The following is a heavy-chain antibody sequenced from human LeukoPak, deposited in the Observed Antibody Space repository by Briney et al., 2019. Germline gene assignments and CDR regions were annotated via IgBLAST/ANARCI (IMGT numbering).Heavy chain of an antibody. V-gene: IGHV1-18*01. CDR1: GYAFTSYG. Sequence: ASVKVSCKASGYAFTSYGISWVRQAPGQGLEWMGWISAYNGNTNYAQKLQGRVTMTTDTSTSTAYMELRSLRSDDTAVYYCARNRMVRGADAYYFDYWGQGTLVTVSS. J-gene: IGHJ4*02. CDR2: ISAYNGNT. D-gene: IGHD3-10*01. CDR3: ARNRMVRGADAYYFDY.